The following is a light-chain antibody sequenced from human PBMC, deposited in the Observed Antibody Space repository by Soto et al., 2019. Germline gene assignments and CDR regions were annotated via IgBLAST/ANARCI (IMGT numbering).Light chain of an antibody. CDR1: SSDVGGYNY. V-gene: IGLV2-8*01. J-gene: IGLJ1*01. Sequence: QSALTQPHSASGSPGQSVTISCTGTSSDVGGYNYVSWYQHHPGKAPKLIIYEVDERPSGVPDRFSGSKSGNTASLTVSGLQAEDEADYYCSSYVGSNNFPYVFGTGTKSPS. CDR3: SSYVGSNNFPYV. CDR2: EVD.